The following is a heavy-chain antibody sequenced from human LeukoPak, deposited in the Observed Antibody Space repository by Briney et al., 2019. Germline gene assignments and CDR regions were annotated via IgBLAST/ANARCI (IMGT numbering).Heavy chain of an antibody. CDR2: IYYSGST. CDR3: ARLLDYGDYGDY. D-gene: IGHD4-17*01. CDR1: GASISTSAYY. J-gene: IGHJ4*02. V-gene: IGHV4-39*07. Sequence: PSETLSLTCTVSGASISTSAYYWGWIRQPPGKGLDWIGNIYYSGSTYYNPSLKSRVTISVDSSKNQFSLKLSSVTAADTAVYYCARLLDYGDYGDYWGQGTLVTVSS.